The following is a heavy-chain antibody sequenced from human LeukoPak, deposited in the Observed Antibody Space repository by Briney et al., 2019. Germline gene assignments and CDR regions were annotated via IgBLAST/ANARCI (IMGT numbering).Heavy chain of an antibody. D-gene: IGHD6-13*01. J-gene: IGHJ4*02. CDR3: AKDISSSWYLFDY. V-gene: IGHV3-23*01. CDR2: ISGSGGST. Sequence: GGSLRLSCAASGFTFSTYAMSWVRQAPGKGLEWVSAISGSGGSTYYADSVKGRFTIPRDNSKNTLYLQMNSLRAEDTAVYYCAKDISSSWYLFDYWGQGTLVTVSP. CDR1: GFTFSTYA.